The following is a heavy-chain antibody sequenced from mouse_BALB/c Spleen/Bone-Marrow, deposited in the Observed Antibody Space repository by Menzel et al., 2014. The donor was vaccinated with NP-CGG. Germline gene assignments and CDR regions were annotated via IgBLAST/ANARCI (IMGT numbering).Heavy chain of an antibody. CDR3: TIRYYAMDY. V-gene: IGHV1-4*01. CDR1: GYTFTRYT. CDR2: IIPNSGYS. Sequence: QVHVKQSGAELARPGASVKMSCQASGYTFTRYTMHWEKKRPGQGLEWIGYIIPNSGYSNYNQKFKDKATLTADKSSSTAYMQLSSLTSEDSGVYYCTIRYYAMDYWGQGTSVTVSS. J-gene: IGHJ4*01. D-gene: IGHD1-1*01.